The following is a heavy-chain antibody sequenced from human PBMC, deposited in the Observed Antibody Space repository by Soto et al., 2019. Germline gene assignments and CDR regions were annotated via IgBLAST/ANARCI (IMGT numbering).Heavy chain of an antibody. V-gene: IGHV3-30*18. CDR3: AKGDYYGMDV. Sequence: GGSLRLSCAASGFTFSSYGMHWVRQAPGKGLEWVAVISYDGSNKYYADSVKGRFTISRDNSKNTLYLQMNSLRAEDTAVYYCAKGDYYGMDVWGQGTTVTVS. CDR1: GFTFSSYG. J-gene: IGHJ6*02. CDR2: ISYDGSNK.